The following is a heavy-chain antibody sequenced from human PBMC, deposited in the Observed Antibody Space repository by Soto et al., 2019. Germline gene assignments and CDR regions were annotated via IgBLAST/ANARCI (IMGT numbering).Heavy chain of an antibody. Sequence: EVQLVESGGGLVQPGRSLRLSCAASGFTFGDYAMQWVRQAPGKGLEWVSAISWNSGSIDYADSVKGRFTISRDNAKNSLYLQMNSLRAEHTALYYCAKSHTTSGWYVTTDYWGQGTRVTVSS. CDR3: AKSHTTSGWYVTTDY. J-gene: IGHJ4*02. CDR2: ISWNSGSI. D-gene: IGHD6-19*01. CDR1: GFTFGDYA. V-gene: IGHV3-9*01.